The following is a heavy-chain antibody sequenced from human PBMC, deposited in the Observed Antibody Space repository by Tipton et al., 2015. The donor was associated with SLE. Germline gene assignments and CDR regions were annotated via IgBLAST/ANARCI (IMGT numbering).Heavy chain of an antibody. V-gene: IGHV4-39*07. Sequence: TLSLTCTVSGGSISSSSYYWGWIRRPPGKGLEWIGTIYYTGSTFYNPSLKSRVTISVDTSKNQFSLKLSSVTAADTAVYYCARDEYRYDGTGYHLLGHFDYWGQGTLVTVSS. CDR2: IYYTGST. CDR3: ARDEYRYDGTGYHLLGHFDY. J-gene: IGHJ4*02. CDR1: GGSISSSSYY. D-gene: IGHD3-22*01.